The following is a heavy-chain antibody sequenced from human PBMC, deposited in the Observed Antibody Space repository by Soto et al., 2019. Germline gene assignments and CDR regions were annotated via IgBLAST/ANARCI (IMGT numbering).Heavy chain of an antibody. J-gene: IGHJ4*02. D-gene: IGHD2-15*01. CDR1: GFRFGSYA. Sequence: RVSFAASGFRFGSYAMSWARQAPGKGLEWVSGISGSGGNTYYADSVKGRFTISRDNSKTTLYLQMNSLRGEDTAVYYGAKEVAVVAATPFDYWGQGTPVTVSS. V-gene: IGHV3-23*01. CDR3: AKEVAVVAATPFDY. CDR2: ISGSGGNT.